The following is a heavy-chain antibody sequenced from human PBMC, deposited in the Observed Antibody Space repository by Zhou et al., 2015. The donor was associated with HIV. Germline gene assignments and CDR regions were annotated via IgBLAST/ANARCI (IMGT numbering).Heavy chain of an antibody. CDR3: ARQGGTRPNYYYDSSGYPYYFDY. Sequence: QVQLVQSGAEVKKPGSSVKVSCKASGGTFSSYAISWVRQAPGQGLEWMGGIIPIFGTANYAQKFQGRVTITADESTSTAYMELSSLRSEDTAMYYCARQGGTRPNYYYDSSGYPYYFDYWGQGTLVTVSS. D-gene: IGHD3-22*01. V-gene: IGHV1-69*12. J-gene: IGHJ4*02. CDR2: IIPIFGTA. CDR1: GGTFSSYA.